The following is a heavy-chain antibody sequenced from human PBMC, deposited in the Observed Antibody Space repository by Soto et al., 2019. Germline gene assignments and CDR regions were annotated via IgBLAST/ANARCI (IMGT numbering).Heavy chain of an antibody. CDR2: ISSLSSPR. Sequence: GGSPRLSCAASGFIFGGYSMNWVRQAPGKGLEWISYISSLSSPRYYAESVEGRFIISRDNAKNSLYLQMNSLRDEDTAVYFCVREDILGARSFDYWGQGTRVTVSS. V-gene: IGHV3-48*02. CDR3: VREDILGARSFDY. J-gene: IGHJ4*02. CDR1: GFIFGGYS. D-gene: IGHD1-26*01.